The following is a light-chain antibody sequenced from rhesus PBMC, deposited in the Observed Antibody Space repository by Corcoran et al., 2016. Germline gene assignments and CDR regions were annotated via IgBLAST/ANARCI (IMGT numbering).Light chain of an antibody. CDR1: QSISSW. Sequence: DIQMTQSPSSLSASVGDTVTITCRASQSISSWLAWYQQKPGKAPKLLIYKAYSLQSGVPSRFSGSGSGTDFTITISSLQSEDFATYYCQQYSNSPWTFGQGTKVEIK. CDR2: KAY. V-gene: IGKV1-22*01. J-gene: IGKJ1*01. CDR3: QQYSNSPWT.